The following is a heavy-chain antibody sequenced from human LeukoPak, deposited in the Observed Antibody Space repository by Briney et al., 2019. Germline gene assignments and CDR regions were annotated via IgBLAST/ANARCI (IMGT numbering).Heavy chain of an antibody. D-gene: IGHD3-9*01. J-gene: IGHJ3*02. CDR3: ARSLRYFDWDDAFDI. CDR1: GGTFSSYA. Sequence: ASVKVSCKASGGTFSSYAINWVRQATGQGLEWMGWMNPNSGNTGYAQKFQGRVTMTRNTSISTAYMELSSLRSEDTAVYYCARSLRYFDWDDAFDIWGQGTMVTVSS. V-gene: IGHV1-8*02. CDR2: MNPNSGNT.